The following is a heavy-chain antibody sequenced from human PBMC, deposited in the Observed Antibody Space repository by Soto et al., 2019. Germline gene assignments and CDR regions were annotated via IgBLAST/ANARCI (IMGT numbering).Heavy chain of an antibody. V-gene: IGHV4-39*01. J-gene: IGHJ4*02. CDR1: GDSIGGVGY. CDR2: IYYSGST. D-gene: IGHD3-3*01. Sequence: PSETLSLTCTVSGDSIGGVGYWSWIRQPPGKGLEWIGSIYYSGSTYYNPSLKSRVTISVDTSKNQFSLKLSSVTAADTAVYYCARLCPPNYDFRGAFDYWGQGTLVTVSS. CDR3: ARLCPPNYDFRGAFDY.